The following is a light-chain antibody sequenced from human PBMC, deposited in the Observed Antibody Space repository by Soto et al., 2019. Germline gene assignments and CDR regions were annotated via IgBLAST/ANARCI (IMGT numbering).Light chain of an antibody. CDR1: QSVGRW. CDR2: KVS. CDR3: QQYISDPWT. V-gene: IGKV1-5*03. J-gene: IGKJ1*01. Sequence: DIQMTQSPSTLSASVGDRVTITCRASQSVGRWLAWVQQKEGKAPKVLIYKVSSLESGVPSRFSGSGYGTEFTLTISSLQPDDFATYSCQQYISDPWTFGQRTRVVLK.